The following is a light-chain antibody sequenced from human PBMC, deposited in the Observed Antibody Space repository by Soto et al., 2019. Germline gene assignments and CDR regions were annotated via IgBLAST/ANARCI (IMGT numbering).Light chain of an antibody. V-gene: IGKV1-5*03. CDR2: RAS. J-gene: IGKJ2*01. CDR3: QQYETSSQFT. Sequence: DLQMTQSPSTLSASVGDRVTITCRASQSISSSLAWYQQKPGIAPRLLIYRASSLENGVPSRFSGSGSGTEFTLTINSLQPDDFATYYCQQYETSSQFTFGQGTKLEI. CDR1: QSISSS.